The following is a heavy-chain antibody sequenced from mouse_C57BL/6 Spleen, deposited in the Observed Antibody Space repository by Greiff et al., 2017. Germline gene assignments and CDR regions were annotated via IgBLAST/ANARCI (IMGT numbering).Heavy chain of an antibody. D-gene: IGHD1-1*01. CDR3: ASFDYYGFAY. CDR2: IYPSDSYT. Sequence: QVQLQQPGAELVKPGASVKLSCKASGYTFTSYWMQWVKQRPGQGLEWIGEIYPSDSYTNYNQKFKGKATLTVDTSSSTAYMQLSSLTSEDSAVYYCASFDYYGFAYWGQGTLVTVSA. CDR1: GYTFTSYW. J-gene: IGHJ3*01. V-gene: IGHV1-50*01.